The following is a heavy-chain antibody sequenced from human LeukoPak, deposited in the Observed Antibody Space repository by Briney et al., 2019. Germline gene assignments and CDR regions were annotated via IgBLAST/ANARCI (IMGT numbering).Heavy chain of an antibody. CDR1: GFTFGSYA. CDR3: ARMGGVGDQADY. J-gene: IGHJ4*02. Sequence: GDSRTLPCCASGFTFGSYAMSWPRQPPGKAVEWGSSIDSSSDYISYAHSVNGRFTTSKDKARNSLFLQTSSLRDDDTAVYYCARMGGVGDQADYWGQGTLVTVSS. D-gene: IGHD4-17*01. CDR2: IDSSSDYI. V-gene: IGHV3-21*04.